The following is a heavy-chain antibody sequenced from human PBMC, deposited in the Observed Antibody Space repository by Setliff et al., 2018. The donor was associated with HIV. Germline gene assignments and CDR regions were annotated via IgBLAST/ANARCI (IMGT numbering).Heavy chain of an antibody. CDR2: ISGSGGST. V-gene: IGHV3-23*01. J-gene: IGHJ5*02. Sequence: ETLSLSCAASGFTFSSYAMSWVRQAPGKGLEWVSAISGSGGSTYYADSVKGRFIISRDNSKNTLYLQMNSLRAEDTAVYYCAKSEVSQPRWFDPWGQGTLVTVSS. CDR1: GFTFSSYA. D-gene: IGHD2-2*01. CDR3: AKSEVSQPRWFDP.